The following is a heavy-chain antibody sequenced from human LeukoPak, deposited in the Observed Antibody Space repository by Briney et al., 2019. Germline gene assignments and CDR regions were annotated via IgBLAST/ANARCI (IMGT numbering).Heavy chain of an antibody. Sequence: SETLSLTCTVSGGSISSYYWSWIRQPPGEGLEWIGYIYTSGSTNYNPSLKSRVTISVDTSKNQFSLKLSSVTAADTAVYYCARPAVAGKGWFDPWGQGTLVTVSS. CDR1: GGSISSYY. D-gene: IGHD6-19*01. CDR2: IYTSGST. J-gene: IGHJ5*02. CDR3: ARPAVAGKGWFDP. V-gene: IGHV4-4*09.